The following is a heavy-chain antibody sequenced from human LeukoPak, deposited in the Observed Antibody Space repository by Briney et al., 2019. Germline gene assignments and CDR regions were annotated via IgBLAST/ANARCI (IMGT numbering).Heavy chain of an antibody. CDR2: INHSGST. Sequence: SETLSLTCAVYGGSFSGYYWSWIRQPPGKGLEWIGEINHSGSTNYNPSLKSRVTISVDTSKNQFSLKLSSVTAADTGVYYCARGGKYYYYYMDVWGKGTTVTISS. J-gene: IGHJ6*03. CDR3: ARGGKYYYYYMDV. CDR1: GGSFSGYY. V-gene: IGHV4-34*01. D-gene: IGHD4-23*01.